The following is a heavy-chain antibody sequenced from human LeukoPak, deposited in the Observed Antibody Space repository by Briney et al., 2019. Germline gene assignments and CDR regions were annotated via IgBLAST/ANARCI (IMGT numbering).Heavy chain of an antibody. CDR1: GGSISSSNW. Sequence: PSGTLSLTCAVSGGSISSSNWWSWVRQPPGKGLEWIGEIYHSGSTNYNPSLKSRVTISVDKSKNQFSLKLSSVTAADTAVYYCARHKYSSGWPPEGAFDIWGQGTMVTVSS. D-gene: IGHD6-19*01. CDR2: IYHSGST. V-gene: IGHV4-4*02. CDR3: ARHKYSSGWPPEGAFDI. J-gene: IGHJ3*02.